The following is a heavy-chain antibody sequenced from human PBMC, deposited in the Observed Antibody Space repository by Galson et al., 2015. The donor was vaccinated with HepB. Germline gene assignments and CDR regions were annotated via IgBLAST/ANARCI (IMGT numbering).Heavy chain of an antibody. CDR1: GFTFSSYG. V-gene: IGHV3-30*18. CDR2: ISYDGSNK. Sequence: SLRLSCAASGFTFSSYGMHWVRQAPGKGLEWVAVISYDGSNKYYADSVKGRFTISRDNSKNTLYLQMNSLRTEDTAIYYCAKPYKPLGYCSVGSCYHYYDGMDVWGQGTTVTVS. J-gene: IGHJ6*02. CDR3: AKPYKPLGYCSVGSCYHYYDGMDV. D-gene: IGHD2-15*01.